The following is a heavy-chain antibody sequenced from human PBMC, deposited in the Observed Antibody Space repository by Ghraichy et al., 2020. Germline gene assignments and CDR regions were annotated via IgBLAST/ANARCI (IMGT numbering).Heavy chain of an antibody. Sequence: GGSLRLSCEASGFTFSSYDMHWVRQAPGKGLEWVAFMSYDVNNKSSTDSVKGRFTISRDNSRNTLYLQMNRLRPEDTAVYYCAKGVPSMMTLGGTEIEYFDLWGRGTLVTVSS. V-gene: IGHV3-30*18. D-gene: IGHD3-16*01. J-gene: IGHJ2*01. CDR2: MSYDVNNK. CDR1: GFTFSSYD. CDR3: AKGVPSMMTLGGTEIEYFDL.